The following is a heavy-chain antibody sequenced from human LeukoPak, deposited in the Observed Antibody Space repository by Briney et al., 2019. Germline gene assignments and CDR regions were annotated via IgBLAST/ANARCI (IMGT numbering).Heavy chain of an antibody. J-gene: IGHJ5*02. CDR2: IIPIFGTA. CDR1: GGTFSSYA. D-gene: IGHD2-2*01. V-gene: IGHV1-69*05. Sequence: ASVKVSCKASGGTFSSYAISWVRQAPGQGLEWMGGIIPIFGTANYAQKFQGRVTITTDESTSTAYTELSSLRSEDTAVYYCARGSVVPAATYYNWFDPWGQGTLVTVSS. CDR3: ARGSVVPAATYYNWFDP.